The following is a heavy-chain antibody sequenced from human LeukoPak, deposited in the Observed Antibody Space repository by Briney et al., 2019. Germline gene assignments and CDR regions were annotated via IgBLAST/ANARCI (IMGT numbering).Heavy chain of an antibody. J-gene: IGHJ5*02. Sequence: SEILSLTCTVSGGSISSYYWSWIRQPPGKGLEWIGYIYYSGSTNYNPSLKSRVTISVDTSKKQFSLKLSSVTAADTAIYYCARKGGGQLVNTRRWFDPWGQGTLVTVSS. D-gene: IGHD6-13*01. V-gene: IGHV4-59*12. CDR3: ARKGGGQLVNTRRWFDP. CDR2: IYYSGST. CDR1: GGSISSYY.